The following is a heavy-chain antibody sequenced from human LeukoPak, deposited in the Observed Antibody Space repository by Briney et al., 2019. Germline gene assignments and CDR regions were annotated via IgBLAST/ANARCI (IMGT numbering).Heavy chain of an antibody. D-gene: IGHD1-26*01. J-gene: IGHJ4*02. CDR2: INHSGST. CDR1: GGSFIGYY. Sequence: SETLSLTRAVYGGSFIGYYWCWIRQPPGKGLEWIGEINHSGSTNYNPSLKSRVTISVDTSKNQFSLKLSSVTAADTAVYYCARGRGALLVYCGQGTLVTVSS. CDR3: ARGRGALLVY. V-gene: IGHV4-34*01.